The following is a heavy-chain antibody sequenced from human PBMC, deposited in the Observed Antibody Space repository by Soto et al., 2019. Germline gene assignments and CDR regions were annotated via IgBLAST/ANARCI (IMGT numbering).Heavy chain of an antibody. V-gene: IGHV2-5*02. CDR2: IYWDDDT. Sequence: QITLKESGPTLVRPAQTLTLTCDFSGFSLSTYHMGVAWIRQPPGKALEWLALIYWDDDTRYSSSLKDRLAISKDTSSNQVVLTITNIDPGDSATYFCAHAGDYDLLTFDHWGPGTLVTVSS. J-gene: IGHJ4*02. CDR3: AHAGDYDLLTFDH. D-gene: IGHD4-17*01. CDR1: GFSLSTYHMG.